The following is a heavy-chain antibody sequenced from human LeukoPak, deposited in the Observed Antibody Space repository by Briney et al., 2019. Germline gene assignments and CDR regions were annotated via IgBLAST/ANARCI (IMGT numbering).Heavy chain of an antibody. CDR1: GFTFSSYW. D-gene: IGHD1-14*01. CDR3: AKPAKTDYTDY. J-gene: IGHJ4*02. Sequence: GGSLRLSCAASGFTFSSYWMSWVRQAPGKGLEWVSAISGSSGNTYYADSVKGRFTISRDNSKNTLYLQMNSLRAEDTALYYCAKPAKTDYTDYWGQGTLVTVSS. CDR2: ISGSSGNT. V-gene: IGHV3-23*01.